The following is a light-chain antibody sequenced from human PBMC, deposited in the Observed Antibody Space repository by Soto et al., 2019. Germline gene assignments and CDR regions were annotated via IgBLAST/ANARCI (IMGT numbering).Light chain of an antibody. CDR1: QSVGSN. J-gene: IGKJ5*01. V-gene: IGKV3-15*01. CDR3: QQYNNWHPST. Sequence: EVVMTQSPATVSVSPGEGATLSCGASQSVGSNLAWYQQRPGQAPRLLIYGASISATGIPASFTGSGSGTEFTLTISSLQYEDFAAYYCQQYNNWHPSTFGQGTRLEIK. CDR2: GAS.